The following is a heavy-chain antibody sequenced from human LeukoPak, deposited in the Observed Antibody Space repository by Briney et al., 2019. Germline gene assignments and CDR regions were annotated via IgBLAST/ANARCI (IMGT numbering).Heavy chain of an antibody. D-gene: IGHD6-13*01. CDR1: GFTFSSYG. CDR2: IRYDGSNK. CDR3: AKDPIAAAGTLDY. J-gene: IGHJ4*02. Sequence: GGSLRLSCAASGFTFSSYGMLWVRQAPGRGLEGVAFIRYDGSNKYYADSVKGRFTISRDNSKNTLYLQMNSLRAEDTAVYYCAKDPIAAAGTLDYWGQGTLVTVSS. V-gene: IGHV3-30*02.